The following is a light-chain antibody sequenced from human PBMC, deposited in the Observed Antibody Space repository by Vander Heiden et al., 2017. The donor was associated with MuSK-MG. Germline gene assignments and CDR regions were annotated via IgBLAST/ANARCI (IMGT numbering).Light chain of an antibody. J-gene: IGLJ2*01. CDR1: SSNIGSNT. CDR3: AAWDDSLNGHVV. Sequence: QSVLTQPPSASGTPGQRVTIPCSGSSSNIGSNTVNWYQQFPGTAPKLLIYRNNQRPSGVPDRFSGSKSGTSASLAISGLQSEDEADYYCAAWDDSLNGHVVFGGGTKLTVL. V-gene: IGLV1-44*01. CDR2: RNN.